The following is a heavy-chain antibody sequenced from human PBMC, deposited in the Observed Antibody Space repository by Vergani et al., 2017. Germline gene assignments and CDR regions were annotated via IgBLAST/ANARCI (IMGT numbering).Heavy chain of an antibody. J-gene: IGHJ4*02. Sequence: VQLVQSGAEVKKPGESLRISCKGSGYSFTSYWISWVRQAPGQGLEWMGGIIPIFGTANYAQKFQGRVTITADESTSKAYMELSSLRSEDTAVYYCARTNTAMTDFDYWGQGTLVTVSS. CDR1: GYSFTSYW. V-gene: IGHV1-69*01. CDR3: ARTNTAMTDFDY. CDR2: IIPIFGTA. D-gene: IGHD5-18*01.